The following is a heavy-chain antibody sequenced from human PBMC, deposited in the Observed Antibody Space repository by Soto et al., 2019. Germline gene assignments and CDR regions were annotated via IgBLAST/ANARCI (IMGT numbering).Heavy chain of an antibody. CDR1: GFTFSGYW. V-gene: IGHV3-74*03. D-gene: IGHD6-13*01. CDR3: ARAHSSSWYSSEHWFDP. CDR2: IKSDGSGT. J-gene: IGHJ5*02. Sequence: PGGSLRLSCAASGFTFSGYWMHWVRQAPGKGLEWVSRIKSDGSGTTYADSVKGRFSISRDNAKNTVYLQMNSLRAEDTAVYYCARAHSSSWYSSEHWFDPWGQGALVTVSS.